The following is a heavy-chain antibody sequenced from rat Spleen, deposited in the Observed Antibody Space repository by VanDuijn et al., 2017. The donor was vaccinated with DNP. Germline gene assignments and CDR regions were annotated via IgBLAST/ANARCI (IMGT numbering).Heavy chain of an antibody. Sequence: EVQLVESGGGLVQPGSSLKLSCAASGFTFSDYYMAWVRQPPTKGLEWVAYISYDGGNTYYGDSVKGRFTISSDNANNTLYLQMDSRRSEDTATYYCKLGGAYWGQGVMVTVSS. J-gene: IGHJ2*01. CDR2: ISYDGGNT. D-gene: IGHD5-1*01. CDR1: GFTFSDYY. V-gene: IGHV5-20*01. CDR3: KLGGAY.